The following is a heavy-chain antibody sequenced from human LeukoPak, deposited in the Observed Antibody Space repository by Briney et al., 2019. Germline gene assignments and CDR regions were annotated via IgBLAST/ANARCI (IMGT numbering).Heavy chain of an antibody. CDR3: ARAFRAIFGVPDP. CDR2: INPNSGGT. J-gene: IGHJ5*02. V-gene: IGHV1-2*02. CDR1: GYTFTGYY. Sequence: GASGKVSCKASGYTFTGYYMHWVRQAPGQGLEWMGWINPNSGGTNYAQKFQGRVTMTRDTSISTAYMELSRLRSDDTAVHYCARAFRAIFGVPDPWGQGTLVTVSS. D-gene: IGHD3-3*01.